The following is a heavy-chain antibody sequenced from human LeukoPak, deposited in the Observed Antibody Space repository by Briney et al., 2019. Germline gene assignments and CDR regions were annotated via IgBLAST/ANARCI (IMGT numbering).Heavy chain of an antibody. CDR1: GYTFTDSY. CDR2: INLYAGGT. Sequence: GASVKVSCKASGYTFTDSYMHWVRQAPGHGLEWMGWINLYAGGTDYAHKFQGRVTMTSDTSISTAYMELSRLRSDDTAIFYCARGRGMGFLEWLLLDSWGQGTLVTVSS. CDR3: ARGRGMGFLEWLLLDS. J-gene: IGHJ4*02. V-gene: IGHV1-2*02. D-gene: IGHD3-3*01.